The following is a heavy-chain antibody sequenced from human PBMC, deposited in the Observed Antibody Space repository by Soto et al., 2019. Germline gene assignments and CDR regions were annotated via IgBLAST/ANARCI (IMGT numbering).Heavy chain of an antibody. CDR2: IYPGDSDA. D-gene: IGHD3-9*01. CDR3: ARQADYYILTGYFYYFDY. V-gene: IGHV5-51*01. Sequence: PGEALKISWKSPGYRFTDYWIGLVRQMTGKGLEWMGIIYPGDSDARYSPSFQGQVTISVDTSINTAFLRWNSLTASDTAMYYCARQADYYILTGYFYYFDYWGQGSLVTVSS. CDR1: GYRFTDYW. J-gene: IGHJ4*02.